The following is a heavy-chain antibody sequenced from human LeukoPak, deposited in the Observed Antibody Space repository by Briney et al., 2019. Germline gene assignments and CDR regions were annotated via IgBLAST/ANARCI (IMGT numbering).Heavy chain of an antibody. CDR3: AKEEVEMATTTGY. Sequence: GAPLRLSCAASGFTFSSYAMSWVRQAPGKGLEWVSAISDSGGSTYYADSVKGRFTISRDNSKNTLYLQMNSLRAEDTAVYYCAKEEVEMATTTGYWGQGTLVTVSS. CDR2: ISDSGGST. J-gene: IGHJ4*02. V-gene: IGHV3-23*01. D-gene: IGHD5-24*01. CDR1: GFTFSSYA.